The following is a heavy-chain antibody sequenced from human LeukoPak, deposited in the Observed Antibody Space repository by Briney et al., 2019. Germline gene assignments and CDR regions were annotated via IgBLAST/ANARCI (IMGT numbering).Heavy chain of an antibody. D-gene: IGHD3-10*01. CDR2: ISSTSSYI. J-gene: IGHJ4*02. CDR1: GFTFSSY. Sequence: GGSLRLSCAASGFTFSSYMNWVRQAPGKGLEWVSSISSTSSYIYYADSVKGRFTVSRDNSKNTLYLQMNSLRAEDTAVYYCAKGIASRDVDYWGQGTLVTVSS. CDR3: AKGIASRDVDY. V-gene: IGHV3-21*04.